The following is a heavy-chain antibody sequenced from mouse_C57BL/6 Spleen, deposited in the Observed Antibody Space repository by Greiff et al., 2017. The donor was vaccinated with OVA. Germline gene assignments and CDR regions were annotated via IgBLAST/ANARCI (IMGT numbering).Heavy chain of an antibody. J-gene: IGHJ4*01. V-gene: IGHV1-75*01. CDR3: ARRLRRGGAMDY. CDR2: IFPGSGST. Sequence: VQRVESGPELVKPGASVKISCKASGYTFTDYYINWVKQRPGQGLEWIGWIFPGSGSTYYNEKFKGKATLTVDKSSSTAYMLLSSLTSEDSAVYFCARRLRRGGAMDYWGQGTSVTVSS. CDR1: GYTFTDYY. D-gene: IGHD2-4*01.